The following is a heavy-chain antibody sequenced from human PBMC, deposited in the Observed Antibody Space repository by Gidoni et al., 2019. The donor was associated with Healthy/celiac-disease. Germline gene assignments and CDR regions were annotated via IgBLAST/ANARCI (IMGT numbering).Heavy chain of an antibody. J-gene: IGHJ5*02. CDR2: IWYDGRNK. Sequence: QVQLVESGGGVFQPGRSLSLACAASGFTLHSYGMHWVRQAPGKGLEWVAVIWYDGRNKYYADSVKRRFTISRDNSKNTLYLQMNSLRAEDTAVYYCARDRAMIVVVNDNWFDPWGQGTLVTVSS. CDR1: GFTLHSYG. D-gene: IGHD3-22*01. CDR3: ARDRAMIVVVNDNWFDP. V-gene: IGHV3-33*01.